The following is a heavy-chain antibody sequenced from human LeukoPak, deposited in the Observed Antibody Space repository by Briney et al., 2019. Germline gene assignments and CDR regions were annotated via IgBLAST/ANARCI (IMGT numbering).Heavy chain of an antibody. V-gene: IGHV3-21*01. CDR1: GFTFSSYS. Sequence: GGSLRLSCAASGFTFSSYSMNWVRQAPGKGLEWVSSISSSSSYIYYADSVKGRFTISRDNSKNTLYLQMNSLRAEDTAVYYCARDGYYYDSSGNNFDYWGQGTLVTVSS. CDR3: ARDGYYYDSSGNNFDY. D-gene: IGHD3-22*01. CDR2: ISSSSSYI. J-gene: IGHJ4*02.